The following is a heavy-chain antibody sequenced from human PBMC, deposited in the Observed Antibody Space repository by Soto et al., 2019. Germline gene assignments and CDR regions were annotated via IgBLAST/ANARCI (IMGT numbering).Heavy chain of an antibody. CDR2: ISYDGSNK. J-gene: IGHJ4*02. D-gene: IGHD5-12*01. V-gene: IGHV3-30-3*01. CDR3: ARDPRGATSKGGFDY. CDR1: GFTFSSYA. Sequence: QVQLVESGGGVVQPGRSLRLSCAASGFTFSSYAMHWVRQAPGKGLEWVAVISYDGSNKYYADSVKGRFTISRDNSKNKLYLQMNSLRAEDTAVYYCARDPRGATSKGGFDYWGQGTLVTVSS.